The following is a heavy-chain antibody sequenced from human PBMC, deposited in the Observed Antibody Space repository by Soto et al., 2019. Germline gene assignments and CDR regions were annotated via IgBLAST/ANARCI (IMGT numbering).Heavy chain of an antibody. J-gene: IGHJ4*02. V-gene: IGHV4-59*01. CDR1: GGSISSYY. D-gene: IGHD6-19*01. CDR3: AGGVSGWYWFDY. Sequence: QVQLQESGPGLVKPWETLSLTCTVSGGSISSYYWSWIRQPPGKGLEWIGYIYYSGSTNYNPSLNGRVTLSLDTSKNQFALKLSSVTAADTAVYYCAGGVSGWYWFDYWGQGTLVTVSS. CDR2: IYYSGST.